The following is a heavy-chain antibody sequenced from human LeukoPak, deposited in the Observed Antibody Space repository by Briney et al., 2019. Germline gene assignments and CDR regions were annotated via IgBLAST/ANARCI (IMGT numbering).Heavy chain of an antibody. J-gene: IGHJ6*02. CDR1: GFTFSSYA. Sequence: GGSLRLSCAASGFTFSSYAMSWVRRAPGKGLEWVSAISGSGGSTYYADSVKGRFTISRDNSKNTLYLQMNSLRAEDTAVYYCAKALGYCSGGSCWYGMDVWGQGTTVTVSS. D-gene: IGHD2-15*01. CDR3: AKALGYCSGGSCWYGMDV. CDR2: ISGSGGST. V-gene: IGHV3-23*01.